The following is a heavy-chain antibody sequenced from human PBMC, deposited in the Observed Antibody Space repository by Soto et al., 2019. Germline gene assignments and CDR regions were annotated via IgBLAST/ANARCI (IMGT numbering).Heavy chain of an antibody. D-gene: IGHD2-2*01. J-gene: IGHJ6*02. Sequence: PGGSLRLSCAASGFTFSDYYMSWIRQAPGKGLEWVSYISSSGSTIYYADSVKGRFTISRDNAKNSLYLQMNSLRAEDTAVYYCAREDCSSTSCPSYYYYGMDVWGQGTPVTVSS. CDR2: ISSSGSTI. CDR3: AREDCSSTSCPSYYYYGMDV. V-gene: IGHV3-11*01. CDR1: GFTFSDYY.